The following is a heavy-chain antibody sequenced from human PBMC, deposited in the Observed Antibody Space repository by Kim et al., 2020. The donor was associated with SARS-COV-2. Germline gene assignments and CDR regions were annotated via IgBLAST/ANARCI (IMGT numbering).Heavy chain of an antibody. J-gene: IGHJ4*02. CDR1: GFTFSSYG. V-gene: IGHV3-30*18. CDR2: ISYDGSNK. CDR3: AKDGGRGIFDY. D-gene: IGHD3-16*01. Sequence: GGSLRLSCAASGFTFSSYGMHWVRQAPGKGLEWVAVISYDGSNKYYADSVKGRFTISRDNSKNTLYLQMNSLRAEDTAVYYCAKDGGRGIFDYWGQGTLVTVSS.